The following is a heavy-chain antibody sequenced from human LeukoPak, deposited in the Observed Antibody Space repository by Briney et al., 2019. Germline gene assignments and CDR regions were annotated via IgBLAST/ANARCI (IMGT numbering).Heavy chain of an antibody. V-gene: IGHV4-34*01. Sequence: SETLSLTCAVYGGSFSGYYWSWLRQPPGKGLEWLGEINHSGSTNYNPSLKSRVTISVDTSKNQFSLKLSSVTAADTAVYYCARGRLVSGGSGNWFDPWGQGTLVTVSS. CDR2: INHSGST. J-gene: IGHJ5*02. CDR1: GGSFSGYY. D-gene: IGHD2-15*01. CDR3: ARGRLVSGGSGNWFDP.